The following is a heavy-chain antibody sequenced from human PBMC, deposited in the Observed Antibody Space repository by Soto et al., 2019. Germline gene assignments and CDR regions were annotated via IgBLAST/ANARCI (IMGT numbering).Heavy chain of an antibody. CDR3: ARDGSGWYRY. D-gene: IGHD6-19*01. V-gene: IGHV3-48*03. Sequence: TGGSLRLSCAASGFTFSSYEMNWVRQAPGKGLEWVSYISSSGSTIYYADSVKGRFTISRDNAKNSLYLQMNSLRAEDTAVYYCARDGSGWYRYWGQGTLVTVSS. CDR2: ISSSGSTI. CDR1: GFTFSSYE. J-gene: IGHJ4*02.